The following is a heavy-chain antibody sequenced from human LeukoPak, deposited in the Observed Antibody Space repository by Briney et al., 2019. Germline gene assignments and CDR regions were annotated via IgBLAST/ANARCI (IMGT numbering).Heavy chain of an antibody. J-gene: IGHJ4*02. CDR1: GFTFSDYY. CDR3: ARAPLPSSGWPDYFDY. Sequence: GGSLRLSCAASGFTFSDYYMSWIRQAPGKGLEWVSYISSSGSTIYYADSVKVRFTISRDNAKNSLYLQMNSLRAEDTAVYYCARAPLPSSGWPDYFDYWGQGTLVTVSS. V-gene: IGHV3-11*04. D-gene: IGHD6-19*01. CDR2: ISSSGSTI.